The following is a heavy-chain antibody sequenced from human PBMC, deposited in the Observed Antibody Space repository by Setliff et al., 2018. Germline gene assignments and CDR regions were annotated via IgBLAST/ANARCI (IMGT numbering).Heavy chain of an antibody. CDR3: AKEYVVIQFVTNVHNHYGMDV. D-gene: IGHD2-21*01. J-gene: IGHJ6*02. V-gene: IGHV4-34*01. CDR1: GDSFSDYY. CDR2: INHRGST. Sequence: SETLSLTCAVYGDSFSDYYWSWIRQPPGKGLEWIEEINHRGSTNYSPSLRSRVTMSVDTSKKQLSLKLSTVTAADTAVYYCAKEYVVIQFVTNVHNHYGMDVWGQGTTVTAP.